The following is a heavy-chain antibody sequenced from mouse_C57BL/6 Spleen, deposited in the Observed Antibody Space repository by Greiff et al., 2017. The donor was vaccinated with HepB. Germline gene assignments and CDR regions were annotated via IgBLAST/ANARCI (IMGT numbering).Heavy chain of an antibody. D-gene: IGHD2-5*01. Sequence: EVKVVESGGGLVKPGGSLKLSCAASGFTFSSYAMSWVRQTPEKRLEWVATISDGGSYTYYPDNVKGRFTISRDNAKNNLYLQMSHLKSEDTAMYYCARDKSNYEDYYAMDYWGQGTSVTVSS. V-gene: IGHV5-4*01. J-gene: IGHJ4*01. CDR2: ISDGGSYT. CDR1: GFTFSSYA. CDR3: ARDKSNYEDYYAMDY.